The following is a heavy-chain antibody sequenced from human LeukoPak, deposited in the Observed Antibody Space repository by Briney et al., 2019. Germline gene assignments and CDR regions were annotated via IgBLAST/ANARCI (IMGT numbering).Heavy chain of an antibody. CDR2: ISAYNGNT. CDR1: GYTFTSYG. D-gene: IGHD7-27*01. Sequence: ASVKVSCKASGYTFTSYGISWVRQAPGQGLEWIGWISAYNGNTNYAQKLQGRATMTTDTSTSTAYMELRSLRSDDTAVYYCARARSLGSYYYYYMDVWGKGTTVTVSS. V-gene: IGHV1-18*01. CDR3: ARARSLGSYYYYYMDV. J-gene: IGHJ6*03.